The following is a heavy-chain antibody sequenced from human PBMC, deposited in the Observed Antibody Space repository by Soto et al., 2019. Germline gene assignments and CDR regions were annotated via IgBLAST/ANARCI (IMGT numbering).Heavy chain of an antibody. CDR1: GYAFTTYG. Sequence: QVHLVQSGAEVKKPGASVKVSCKGSGYAFTTYGITWVRQAPGQGLEWMGWLSAHNGNTNYAQKLQGRVTVTRDTSTSTAYMELRSLRSDDTAVYYCARGRYGDYWGQGALVIFAS. J-gene: IGHJ4*02. CDR3: ARGRYGDY. D-gene: IGHD1-1*01. V-gene: IGHV1-18*01. CDR2: LSAHNGNT.